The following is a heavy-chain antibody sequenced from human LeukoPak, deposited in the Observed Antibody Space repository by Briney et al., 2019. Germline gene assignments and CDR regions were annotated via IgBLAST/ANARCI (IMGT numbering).Heavy chain of an antibody. CDR3: ARAGYCSSTSCYGDLNWFDP. D-gene: IGHD2-2*01. CDR1: GYTFTGYY. CDR2: INPNSGGT. J-gene: IGHJ5*02. Sequence: GASVKVSCKASGYTFTGYYMHWVRQAPGQGLEWMGWINPNSGGTNYAQKFQGRVTITTDESTSTAYMELSSLRSEDTAVYYCARAGYCSSTSCYGDLNWFDPWGQGTLVTVSS. V-gene: IGHV1-2*02.